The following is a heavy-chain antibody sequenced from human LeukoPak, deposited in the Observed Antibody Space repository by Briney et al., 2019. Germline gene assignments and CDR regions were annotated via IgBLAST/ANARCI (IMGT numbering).Heavy chain of an antibody. CDR2: IYYSGST. Sequence: SETLSLTCTVPGGSVSSGSYYWSWIRQPPGKGLEWIGYIYYSGSTNYNPSLKSRVTISVDTSKNQFSLKLSSVTAADTAVYHCARGADTAMVSRRGAFDIWGQGTMVTVSS. CDR3: ARGADTAMVSRRGAFDI. CDR1: GGSVSSGSYY. D-gene: IGHD5-18*01. J-gene: IGHJ3*02. V-gene: IGHV4-61*01.